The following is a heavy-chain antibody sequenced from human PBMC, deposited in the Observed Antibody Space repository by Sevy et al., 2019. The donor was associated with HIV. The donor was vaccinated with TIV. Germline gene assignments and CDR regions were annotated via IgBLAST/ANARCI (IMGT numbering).Heavy chain of an antibody. CDR2: MSCGTSYT. J-gene: IGHJ4*02. Sequence: GGSLRLSCAASGFTXSXYYMSWIRQAPGKGLEWVSYMSCGTSYTNYADSVKGRFTISRDNAKNSLYLQMNSLRAEDTAVYYCARDRRNYGGQYXXYWGQGTLVTVSS. CDR1: GFTXSXYY. V-gene: IGHV3-11*06. D-gene: IGHD1-7*01. CDR3: ARDRRNYGGQYXXY.